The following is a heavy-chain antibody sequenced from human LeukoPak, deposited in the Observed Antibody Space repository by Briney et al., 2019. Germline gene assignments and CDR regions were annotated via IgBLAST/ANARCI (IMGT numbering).Heavy chain of an antibody. Sequence: SETLSLTCTVSGGSISSYYWSWIRQPPGKGLEWIGSIYYSGSTYYNPSLKSRVTISVDTSKNQFSLKLSSVTAADTAVYYCAMMVVTATPDFFDYWGQGTLVTVSS. CDR2: IYYSGST. CDR3: AMMVVTATPDFFDY. V-gene: IGHV4-59*05. J-gene: IGHJ4*02. CDR1: GGSISSYY. D-gene: IGHD2-21*02.